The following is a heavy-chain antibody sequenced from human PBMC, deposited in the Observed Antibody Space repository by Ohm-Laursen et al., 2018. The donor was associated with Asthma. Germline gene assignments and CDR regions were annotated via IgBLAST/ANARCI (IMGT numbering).Heavy chain of an antibody. CDR2: ISLHGSSI. Sequence: SLRLSCAAPGFTFSGYWMHWVRQAPGKGLVWVSRISLHGSSISHADSVKGRFTISTDSAKNTLYLQMNSLRPEDTAVYYCASTSSYSYYYGMDVWGQGTTVIVSS. V-gene: IGHV3-74*01. J-gene: IGHJ6*02. CDR3: ASTSSYSYYYGMDV. CDR1: GFTFSGYW.